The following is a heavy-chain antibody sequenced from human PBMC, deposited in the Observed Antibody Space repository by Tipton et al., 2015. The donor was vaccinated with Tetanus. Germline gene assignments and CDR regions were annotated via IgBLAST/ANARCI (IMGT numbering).Heavy chain of an antibody. CDR3: ARVSRRNFYFDY. J-gene: IGHJ4*02. Sequence: GLVKPSDTLSLTCAVYGGSLSRYYWTWIRQPPGKGLEWIGEVDDSGSTNYSPSLKSRVTISLDTSKNEFSLTLSSVTVADSAVYFCARVSRRNFYFDYWGPGAQVTVSS. D-gene: IGHD2/OR15-2a*01. CDR1: GGSLSRYY. V-gene: IGHV4-34*01. CDR2: VDDSGST.